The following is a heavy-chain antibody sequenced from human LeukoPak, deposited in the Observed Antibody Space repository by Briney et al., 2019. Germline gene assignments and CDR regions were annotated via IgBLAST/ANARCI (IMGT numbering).Heavy chain of an antibody. CDR3: ARETASFDILTGYSND. CDR2: IIPIFGTA. D-gene: IGHD3-9*01. CDR1: GGTFSSYA. V-gene: IGHV1-69*13. J-gene: IGHJ4*02. Sequence: SVKVSCKASGGTFSSYAISWVRQAPGQGLEWMGGIIPIFGTANYAQKFQGRVTITADESTSTAYMELSSLRSEDTAVYYCARETASFDILTGYSNDWGQGTLATVSS.